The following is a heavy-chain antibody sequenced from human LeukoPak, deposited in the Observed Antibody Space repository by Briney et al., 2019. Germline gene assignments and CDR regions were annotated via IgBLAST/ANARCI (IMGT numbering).Heavy chain of an antibody. D-gene: IGHD3-22*01. CDR1: GDSVSDNSAA. CDR3: ARDLCDSANCRNYWIDA. V-gene: IGHV6-1*01. Sequence: SQTLSLTCAISGDSVSDNSAAWNWIRQSPSRGLEWLGRSYYRSNWYYNYAISVKSRITVTPDTSKNQFSLQLNSVTPEDTAVYYCARDLCDSANCRNYWIDAWGQGTLVTVS. CDR2: SYYRSNWYY. J-gene: IGHJ5*02.